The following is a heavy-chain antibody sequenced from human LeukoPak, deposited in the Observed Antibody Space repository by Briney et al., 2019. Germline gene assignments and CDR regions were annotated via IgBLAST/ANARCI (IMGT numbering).Heavy chain of an antibody. V-gene: IGHV4-59*01. CDR1: GGSISSYY. D-gene: IGHD3-9*01. CDR3: ARGAELRYFDWPPGGMDV. CDR2: IYYSGST. Sequence: PSETLSLTRTVSGGSISSYYWSWIRQPPGKGLEWIGYIYYSGSTNYNPSLKSRVTISVDTSKNQFSLKLSSVTAADTAVYYCARGAELRYFDWPPGGMDVWGQGTTVTVSS. J-gene: IGHJ6*02.